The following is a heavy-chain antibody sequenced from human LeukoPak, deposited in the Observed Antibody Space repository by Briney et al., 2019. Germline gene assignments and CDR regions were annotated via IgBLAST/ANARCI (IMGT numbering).Heavy chain of an antibody. V-gene: IGHV4-38-2*02. J-gene: IGHJ6*03. D-gene: IGHD3-16*01. Sequence: SETLSLTCTVSGYSISSGYYWGWIRQPPGKGLEWIGSIYHSGSTYYNPSLKSRVTISVDTSKNQFSLKLSSVTAADTAVYYCARVSHDPYDYVWGTLRPYYYYYYMDVWGKGTTVTVSS. CDR1: GYSISSGYY. CDR2: IYHSGST. CDR3: ARVSHDPYDYVWGTLRPYYYYYYMDV.